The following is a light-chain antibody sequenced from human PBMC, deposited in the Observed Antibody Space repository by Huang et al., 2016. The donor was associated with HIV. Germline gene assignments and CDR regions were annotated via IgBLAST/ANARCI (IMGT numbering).Light chain of an antibody. Sequence: VVMTQSPGTLSLSPGERASLSYRASKAASSDFLACYQHKPGQAPRLLSSGPSNRATGVPDRFSVSWSGTDFTLIIDRLEPEDFALYYCQQFGYSPFTFGGGTRLEI. CDR2: GPS. J-gene: IGKJ4*01. V-gene: IGKV3-20*01. CDR3: QQFGYSPFT. CDR1: KAASSDF.